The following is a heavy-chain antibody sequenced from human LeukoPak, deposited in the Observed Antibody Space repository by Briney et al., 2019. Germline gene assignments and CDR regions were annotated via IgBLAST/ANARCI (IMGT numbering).Heavy chain of an antibody. CDR1: GFTFSSYS. D-gene: IGHD2-2*01. V-gene: IGHV3-21*01. Sequence: GGSLRLSCAASGFTFSSYSMNWVRQAPGKGLEWVSSISSSSSYIYYADSVKGRFTISRDNDKNSLYLQMNSLRAEDTAVYYCAREGSSTIGENYYFDYWGQGTLVTVSS. CDR3: AREGSSTIGENYYFDY. CDR2: ISSSSSYI. J-gene: IGHJ4*02.